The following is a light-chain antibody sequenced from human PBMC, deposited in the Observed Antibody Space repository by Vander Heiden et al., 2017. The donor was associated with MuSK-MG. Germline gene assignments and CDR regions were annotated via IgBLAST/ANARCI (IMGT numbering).Light chain of an antibody. CDR2: YKSDSDK. CDR3: MIWHSSAWV. Sequence: QAVLTQPSSLSASPGASASLTCTLRSGINVGTYRIYWYQQKPGSPPQYLLRYKSDSDKQQGSGVPSRFSGSKDDSANAGILLISGLQAEDEADYYCMIWHSSAWVFGGGTKLTGL. CDR1: SGINVGTYR. V-gene: IGLV5-45*03. J-gene: IGLJ3*02.